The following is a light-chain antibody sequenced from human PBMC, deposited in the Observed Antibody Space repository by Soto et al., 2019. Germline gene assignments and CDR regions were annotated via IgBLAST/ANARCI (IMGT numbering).Light chain of an antibody. CDR2: AAS. V-gene: IGKV1-39*01. Sequence: DIQMTQSPSSLSASVGVRVTITCRASQSISSYLNWYQQKPGKAPKLLIYAASSLQSGVPSRLSGSGSGTDFTLTISSLQPEDFATYYCQQTYSTPLTFGGGTKVEIK. CDR3: QQTYSTPLT. CDR1: QSISSY. J-gene: IGKJ4*01.